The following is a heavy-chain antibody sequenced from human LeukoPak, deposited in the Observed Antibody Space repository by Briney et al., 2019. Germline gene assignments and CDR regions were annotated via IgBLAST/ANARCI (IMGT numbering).Heavy chain of an antibody. J-gene: IGHJ6*03. CDR3: ARVLRYCSGGNCYSGGLGYMDV. V-gene: IGHV3-11*01. D-gene: IGHD2-15*01. CDR1: GFTFSDYN. Sequence: GGSLRLSCAASGFTFSDYNMRWIRQAPGKGLEWVPSISRSGSTKYYADSVKGRFTISRDNAKNSLFLQMNSLRAEDTAVYYCARVLRYCSGGNCYSGGLGYMDVWGKGTTVTISS. CDR2: ISRSGSTK.